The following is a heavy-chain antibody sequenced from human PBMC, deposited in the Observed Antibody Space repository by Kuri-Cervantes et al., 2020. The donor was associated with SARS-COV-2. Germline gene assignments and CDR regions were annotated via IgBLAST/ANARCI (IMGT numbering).Heavy chain of an antibody. Sequence: GESLKISCAASGFTFSSYDMHWVRQASGKGLEWVSAIGTAGDTYYPGSVKGRFTIPRENAKNSLYLQMNSLRAEDTAVYYCARDSTGWAGGTTHGYYYYYGMDVWGQGNTVHGAS. CDR2: IGTAGDT. J-gene: IGHJ6*01. V-gene: IGHV3-13*01. CDR3: ARDSTGWAGGTTHGYYYYYGMDV. CDR1: GFTFSSYD. D-gene: IGHD1-1*01.